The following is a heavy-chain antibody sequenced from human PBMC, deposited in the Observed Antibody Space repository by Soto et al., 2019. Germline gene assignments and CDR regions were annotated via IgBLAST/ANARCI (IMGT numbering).Heavy chain of an antibody. D-gene: IGHD2-2*01. CDR2: IYPVDSDT. J-gene: IGHJ3*02. CDR3: ARQRPFMPTPFASDI. CDR1: GYSFTSYW. V-gene: IGHV5-51*01. Sequence: VESLKISCKGSGYSFTSYWIGWVRQIPWKGLEWMGIIYPVDSDTRYSPSFQGQVTISADKSISTAYLQWSSLKASDTAMYYCARQRPFMPTPFASDIWGNGKLV.